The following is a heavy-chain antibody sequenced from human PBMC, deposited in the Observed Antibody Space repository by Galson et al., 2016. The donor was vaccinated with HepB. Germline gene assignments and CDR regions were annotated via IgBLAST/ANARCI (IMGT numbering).Heavy chain of an antibody. D-gene: IGHD2-21*02. CDR1: GFTFNNYA. Sequence: FLRLSCAASGFTFNNYAIHWVRQAPGKGLEWVAVISSDGSNKYYVDSVKGRFTISRDNSKNTLYLQMNRLRAEDTAVYFCAKDAILGCGRDCYTDFRGQGTLVTVSS. J-gene: IGHJ4*02. V-gene: IGHV3-30*18. CDR3: AKDAILGCGRDCYTDF. CDR2: ISSDGSNK.